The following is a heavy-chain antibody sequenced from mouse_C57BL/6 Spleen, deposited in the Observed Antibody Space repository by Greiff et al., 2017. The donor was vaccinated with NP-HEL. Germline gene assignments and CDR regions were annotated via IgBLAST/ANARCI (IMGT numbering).Heavy chain of an antibody. CDR1: GYTFTSYC. CDR2: IDPNSGGT. J-gene: IGHJ4*01. V-gene: IGHV1-72*01. CDR3: ARLITTVVDYYAMDY. D-gene: IGHD1-1*01. Sequence: QVQLQQPGAELVKPGASVKLSCKASGYTFTSYCMHWVKQRPGRGLEWLGRIDPNSGGTTYNEQFKSKATLTVDKPSSTAYMQLSSLTSEDSAGYYCARLITTVVDYYAMDYWGQGTSVTVSS.